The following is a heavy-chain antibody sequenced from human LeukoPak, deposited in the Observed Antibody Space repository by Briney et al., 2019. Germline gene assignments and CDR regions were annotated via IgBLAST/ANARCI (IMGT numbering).Heavy chain of an antibody. CDR1: GYTFTSYY. Sequence: ASVKVSCKASGYTFTSYYMHWVRQAPGQGLEWMGIINPSGGSTSYAQKFQGRVTMTRDTSTSTVYMELSSLRSEDTAAYYCVGIGGVAAMVRGMDVWGQGTTVTVSS. J-gene: IGHJ6*02. CDR3: VGIGGVAAMVRGMDV. CDR2: INPSGGST. D-gene: IGHD5-18*01. V-gene: IGHV1-46*01.